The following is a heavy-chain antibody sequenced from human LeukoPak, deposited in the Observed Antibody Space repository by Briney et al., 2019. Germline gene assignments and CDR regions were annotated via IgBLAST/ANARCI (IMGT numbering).Heavy chain of an antibody. CDR2: IYYSGST. CDR1: GGSISSYY. CDR3: AREYLPHDAFDI. J-gene: IGHJ3*02. V-gene: IGHV4-59*01. Sequence: SETLSLTCTVSGGSISSYYWSWIRQPPGKGLEWIGYIYYSGSTNYDPSLKSRVTISVDTSKNQFSLKLSSVTAADTAVYYCAREYLPHDAFDIWGQGTMDTVSS.